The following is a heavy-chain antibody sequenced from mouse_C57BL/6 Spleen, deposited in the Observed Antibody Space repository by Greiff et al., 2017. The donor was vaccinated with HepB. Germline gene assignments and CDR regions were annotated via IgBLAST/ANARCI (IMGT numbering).Heavy chain of an antibody. J-gene: IGHJ3*01. CDR2: IDPSDSYT. Sequence: VQLQQPGAELVKPGASVKLSCKASGYTFTSYWMQWVKQRPGQGLEWIGEIDPSDSYTNYNQKFKGKATLTVDTSSSTAYMQLSSLTSEDSAVYYCARCYGYDYAWFAYWGQGTLVTVSA. D-gene: IGHD2-2*01. CDR1: GYTFTSYW. CDR3: ARCYGYDYAWFAY. V-gene: IGHV1-50*01.